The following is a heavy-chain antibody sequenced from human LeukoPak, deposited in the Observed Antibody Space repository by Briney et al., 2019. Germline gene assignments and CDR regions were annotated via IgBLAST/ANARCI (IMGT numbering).Heavy chain of an antibody. Sequence: SETLSLTCTVSRGSISSFHWSWIRQPAGKGLEWIGRIFTRGSTNYNPSLTGRVTMSVDTSKNQFSLNLSSVTAADTAVYYCARGRDSSGYEYYFDYWGQGTLVTVSS. CDR1: RGSISSFH. J-gene: IGHJ4*02. CDR2: IFTRGST. D-gene: IGHD3-22*01. V-gene: IGHV4-4*07. CDR3: ARGRDSSGYEYYFDY.